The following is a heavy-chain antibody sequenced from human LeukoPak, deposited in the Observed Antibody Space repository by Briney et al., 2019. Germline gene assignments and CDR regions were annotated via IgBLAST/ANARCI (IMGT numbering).Heavy chain of an antibody. CDR1: GGSFSGYY. V-gene: IGHV4-34*01. CDR2: INHSGST. J-gene: IGHJ4*02. Sequence: PSETLSLTCAVYGGSFSGYYWSWIRQPPGKGLEWIGEINHSGSTNYNPFLKSRVTISVDTSKNQFSLKLSSVTAADTAVYYCARGLHLSDYWGQGTLVTVSS. CDR3: ARGLHLSDY.